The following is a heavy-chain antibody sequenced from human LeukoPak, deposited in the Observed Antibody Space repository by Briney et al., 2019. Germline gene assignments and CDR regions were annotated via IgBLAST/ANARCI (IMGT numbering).Heavy chain of an antibody. V-gene: IGHV1-24*01. D-gene: IGHD1-26*01. Sequence: ASVKVSCKVSGYTLTELSMHWGRQAPGKGLEWMGGFDPEDGETIYAQKFQGRVTMTEDTSTDTAYMELSSLRSEDTAVYYCATEIIVGASFDYWGQGTLVTVSS. J-gene: IGHJ4*02. CDR2: FDPEDGET. CDR1: GYTLTELS. CDR3: ATEIIVGASFDY.